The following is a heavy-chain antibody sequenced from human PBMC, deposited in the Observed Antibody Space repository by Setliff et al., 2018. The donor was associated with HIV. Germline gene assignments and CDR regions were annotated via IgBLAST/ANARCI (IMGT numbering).Heavy chain of an antibody. CDR3: VREEDYYDSSGYLNYWYFDL. CDR1: GFIFSSYS. V-gene: IGHV3-21*01. CDR2: ISSSSSYI. J-gene: IGHJ2*01. Sequence: PGGSLRLSCAASGFIFSSYSMNWVRQAPGKGLEWVSSISSSSSYIYYADSVRGRFTISRDNAKNSLYLQMNSLRAEDTAVYYCVREEDYYDSSGYLNYWYFDLWGRGTLVTVSS. D-gene: IGHD3-22*01.